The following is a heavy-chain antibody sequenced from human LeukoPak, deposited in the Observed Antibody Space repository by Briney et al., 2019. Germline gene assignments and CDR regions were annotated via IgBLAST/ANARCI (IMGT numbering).Heavy chain of an antibody. Sequence: PGGSLRLSCADSGFTFSGSAMHWVRQASGKGLEWVGRIRSKANSYATAYAASVKGRFTISRDDSKNTAYLQMNSLKTGDTAVYYCTSMTTVNYWGQGTLVTVSS. V-gene: IGHV3-73*01. CDR1: GFTFSGSA. CDR2: IRSKANSYAT. CDR3: TSMTTVNY. D-gene: IGHD4-17*01. J-gene: IGHJ4*02.